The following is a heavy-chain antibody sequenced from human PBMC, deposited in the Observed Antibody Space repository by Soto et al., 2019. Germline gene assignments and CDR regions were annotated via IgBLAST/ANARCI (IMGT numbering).Heavy chain of an antibody. CDR1: GGSISSTSYF. Sequence: SETLSLTCTVSGGSISSTSYFWGWIRQPPGKGLEWIAIVYYSGRTYYNPSLKSRVTISVDTSKNQLFLKLSSVTAADTGIYYCARQVVVVTPPMSAIVPGYFHHWGQGALVTVSS. V-gene: IGHV4-39*01. J-gene: IGHJ1*01. CDR3: ARQVVVVTPPMSAIVPGYFHH. D-gene: IGHD2-15*01. CDR2: VYYSGRT.